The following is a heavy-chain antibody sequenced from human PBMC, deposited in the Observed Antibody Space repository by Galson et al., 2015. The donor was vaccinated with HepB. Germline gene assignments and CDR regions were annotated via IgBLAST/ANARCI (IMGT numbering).Heavy chain of an antibody. V-gene: IGHV1-2*02. CDR3: ARAGDLVSYGDVIDY. CDR2: INPNSGGT. Sequence: SVKASCKASGYTFTGYYMHWVRQAPGQGLEWMGWINPNSGGTNYAQKFQGRVTMTRDTSIRTTYMELSRLKSDDTAVYYCARAGDLVSYGDVIDYWGQGTLVTVSS. J-gene: IGHJ4*02. D-gene: IGHD7-27*01. CDR1: GYTFTGYY.